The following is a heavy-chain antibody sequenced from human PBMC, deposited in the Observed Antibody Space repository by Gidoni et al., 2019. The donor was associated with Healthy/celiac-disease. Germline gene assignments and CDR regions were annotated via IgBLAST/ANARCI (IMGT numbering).Heavy chain of an antibody. J-gene: IGHJ4*02. D-gene: IGHD2-15*01. Sequence: EVQLLESGGGLVQPGGSLRLSCAASGFTFSSYAMNWVRQAPGKGLEWVSGITYSDGNTYYADTVKGRFTISRDNSKNTLYLQMNSLRAEDTALYYCAKGKVGTVDYWGQGTLVTVSS. CDR2: ITYSDGNT. CDR1: GFTFSSYA. V-gene: IGHV3-23*01. CDR3: AKGKVGTVDY.